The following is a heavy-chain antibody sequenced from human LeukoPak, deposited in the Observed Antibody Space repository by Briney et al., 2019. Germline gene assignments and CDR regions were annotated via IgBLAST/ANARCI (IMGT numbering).Heavy chain of an antibody. Sequence: GGSLRLSCAASGFTFSSYDMHWVRQAPGKGLEWVAVIPYDGHNEYYRNSVKGRFTISRDTSKDTLYLQMNSLRAEDTAVYYCARACRSTTCHTPNALDVWGQGTMVTVSS. CDR1: GFTFSSYD. CDR3: ARACRSTTCHTPNALDV. J-gene: IGHJ3*01. D-gene: IGHD2-2*02. V-gene: IGHV3-30-3*01. CDR2: IPYDGHNE.